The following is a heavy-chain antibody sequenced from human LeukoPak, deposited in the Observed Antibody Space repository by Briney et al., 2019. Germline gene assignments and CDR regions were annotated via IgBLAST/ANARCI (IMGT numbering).Heavy chain of an antibody. CDR1: GYSISSGYY. Sequence: PSETLSLTCAVSGYSISSGYYWGWIRQPPGKGLEWIGIIYHSGSTYYNPSLKSPVTISVDTSKNQFSLKLSSVTAADTAVYYCARVVGSSSPTYFDYWGQGTLVTVSS. CDR3: ARVVGSSSPTYFDY. D-gene: IGHD6-13*01. J-gene: IGHJ4*02. V-gene: IGHV4-38-2*01. CDR2: IYHSGST.